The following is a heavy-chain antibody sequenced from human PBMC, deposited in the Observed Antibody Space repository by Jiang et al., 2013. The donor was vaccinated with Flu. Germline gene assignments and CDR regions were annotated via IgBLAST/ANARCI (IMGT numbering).Heavy chain of an antibody. V-gene: IGHV1-46*01. CDR2: INPSGGST. Sequence: SVRVSCRASGYTFTTHFIHWVRQAPGQGLEWMGVINPSGGSTTYAQRFQGRLILTSDTSTTTVDMDLSSLRSEDTAVYYCARHFDGNTYIDYWGQGTLVIVSS. D-gene: IGHD3-9*01. J-gene: IGHJ4*02. CDR1: GYTFTTHF. CDR3: ARHFDGNTYIDY.